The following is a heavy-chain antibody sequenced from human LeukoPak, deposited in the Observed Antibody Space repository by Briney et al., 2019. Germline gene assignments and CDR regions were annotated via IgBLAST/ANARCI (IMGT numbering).Heavy chain of an antibody. Sequence: GGSLRLSCAASGFTFSNAWMSWVRQAPGKGLEWVGRIKSKTDGGTTDYAAPVKGRFTISRDDSKNTLYLQMNSLKTEDTAVYYCSYYYDSSGHPNFDSWGQGTLVTVSS. CDR3: SYYYDSSGHPNFDS. CDR2: IKSKTDGGTT. V-gene: IGHV3-15*01. D-gene: IGHD3-22*01. J-gene: IGHJ4*02. CDR1: GFTFSNAW.